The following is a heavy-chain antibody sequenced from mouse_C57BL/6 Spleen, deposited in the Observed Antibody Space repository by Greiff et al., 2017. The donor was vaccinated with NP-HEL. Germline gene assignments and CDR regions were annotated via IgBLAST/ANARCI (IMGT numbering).Heavy chain of an antibody. CDR1: GYTFTSYW. CDR3: ARRDNWDGYFDV. CDR2: IHPNSGST. D-gene: IGHD4-1*01. V-gene: IGHV1-64*01. J-gene: IGHJ1*03. Sequence: QVHVKQPGAELVKPGASVKLSCKASGYTFTSYWMHWVKQRPGQGLEWIGMIHPNSGSTNYNEKFKSKATLTVDKSSSTAYMQLSSLTSEDSAVYYGARRDNWDGYFDVWGTGTTVTVSS.